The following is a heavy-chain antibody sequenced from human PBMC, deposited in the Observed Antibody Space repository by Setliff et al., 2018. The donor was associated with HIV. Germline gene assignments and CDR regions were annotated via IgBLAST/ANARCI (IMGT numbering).Heavy chain of an antibody. CDR1: GGSISSGGYY. V-gene: IGHV4-31*03. Sequence: ASETLSLTCTVSGGSISSGGYYWSWIRQHPGKGLEWIGYIYYSGTIYYNPSLKSRAAISVDTSKNQFSLKLSSVTAADTAVYYCARGVRGVIIDWYYFDYWGQGTLVTVSS. CDR3: ARGVRGVIIDWYYFDY. D-gene: IGHD3-10*01. CDR2: IYYSGTI. J-gene: IGHJ4*02.